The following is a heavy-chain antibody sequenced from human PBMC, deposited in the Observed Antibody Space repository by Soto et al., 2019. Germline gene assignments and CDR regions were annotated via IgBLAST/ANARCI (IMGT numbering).Heavy chain of an antibody. CDR3: AHREWTNGYVGAFDF. V-gene: IGHV2-5*02. D-gene: IGHD2-8*01. J-gene: IGHJ4*02. Sequence: QITLRESGPALVKPTQTLSLTCTFSGFSLSSNGAGVGWVRQPPGKALEWLALIYWDDDKAYSPSLKSRLTXTEAXSXYQVLLTMTTMDPVDSGTYYCAHREWTNGYVGAFDFWGQGTPVTVSS. CDR1: GFSLSSNGAG. CDR2: IYWDDDK.